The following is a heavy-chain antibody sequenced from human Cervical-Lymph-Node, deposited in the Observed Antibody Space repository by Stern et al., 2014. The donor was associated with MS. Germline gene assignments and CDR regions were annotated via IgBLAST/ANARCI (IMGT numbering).Heavy chain of an antibody. CDR2: INGSGTAR. J-gene: IGHJ5*02. D-gene: IGHD2/OR15-2a*01. V-gene: IGHV3-11*01. CDR3: ANSIA. CDR1: GFTFSDYY. Sequence: VQLEESGGGLVKPGGSLTLSCVASGFTFSDYYMNWIRQAPGKGLEWVSYINGSGTARYYADSVKGRFTISRDNAKKSLYLHMNSLRVEDTAVYYCANSIAWGQGALVTVSS.